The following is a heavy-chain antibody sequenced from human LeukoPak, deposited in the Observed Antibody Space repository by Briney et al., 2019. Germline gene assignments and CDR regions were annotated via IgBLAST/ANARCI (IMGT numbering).Heavy chain of an antibody. CDR2: IYYSGST. D-gene: IGHD3-3*01. Sequence: PSETLSLTCTVSGGSISSYYWSWIRQPPGKGLEWIGYIYYSGSTNYNPSLKSRVAISIDTSKNQFSLKLSSVTAADTAVYYCARFTYDFWSGCDDAFDIWGQGTMVTVSS. CDR3: ARFTYDFWSGCDDAFDI. V-gene: IGHV4-59*01. CDR1: GGSISSYY. J-gene: IGHJ3*02.